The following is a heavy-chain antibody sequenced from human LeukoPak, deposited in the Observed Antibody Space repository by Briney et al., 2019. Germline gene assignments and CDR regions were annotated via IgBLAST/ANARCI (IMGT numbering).Heavy chain of an antibody. CDR1: GGSINSYY. J-gene: IGHJ4*02. CDR3: GRRESYSRGFDY. CDR2: IYYSGGT. Sequence: PSETLSLTCTISGGSINSYYWSWIRQPPGKGLEWIGYIYYSGGTNYNPSLKSRVTISVDTSKNQFSLKLSSVTAADTAVYYCGRRESYSRGFDYWGQGTLVTVSS. D-gene: IGHD1-26*01. V-gene: IGHV4-59*01.